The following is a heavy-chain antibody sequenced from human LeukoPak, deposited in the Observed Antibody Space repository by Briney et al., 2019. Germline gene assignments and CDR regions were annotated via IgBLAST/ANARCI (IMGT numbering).Heavy chain of an antibody. D-gene: IGHD3-22*01. V-gene: IGHV3-21*04. J-gene: IGHJ4*02. CDR1: GFTFSSYS. CDR2: ISSSSSYI. Sequence: PGGSLRLSCAASGFTFSSYSMNWVRQAPGKGLEWVSSISSSSSYIYYADSVKGRFTISRDNAKNSLYLQMNSLRAEDTALYYCARDYYDSSGYSYYFDYWGQGTLVTVSS. CDR3: ARDYYDSSGYSYYFDY.